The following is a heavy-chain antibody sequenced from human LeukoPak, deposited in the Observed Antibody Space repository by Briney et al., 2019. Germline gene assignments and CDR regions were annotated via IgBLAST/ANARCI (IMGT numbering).Heavy chain of an antibody. CDR1: GYTFTTYY. V-gene: IGHV1-46*01. CDR3: ARDTGPVAGTGNWFDP. CDR2: INPSGGST. J-gene: IGHJ5*02. D-gene: IGHD6-19*01. Sequence: ASVKVSCKASGYTFTTYYMHWVRQAPGQGLEWMGVINPSGGSTGYTRKFQGRVTMTRDTSISTAYMELSRLRSDDTAVYYCARDTGPVAGTGNWFDPWGQGTLVTVSS.